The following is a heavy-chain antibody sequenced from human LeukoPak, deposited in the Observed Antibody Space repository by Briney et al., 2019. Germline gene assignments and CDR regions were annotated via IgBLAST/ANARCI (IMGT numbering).Heavy chain of an antibody. CDR2: IYTNGST. CDR3: ARMVRVADESPGFDP. V-gene: IGHV4-4*07. J-gene: IGHJ5*02. CDR1: GGSISSYY. D-gene: IGHD4-23*01. Sequence: SEALSLTCTVSGGSISSYYWSWIRQPAGKGLEWIGRIYTNGSTNYNPSLKSRVTMLVDTSKNQFSLKLSSVTAADTAVYYCARMVRVADESPGFDPWGQGTLVTVSS.